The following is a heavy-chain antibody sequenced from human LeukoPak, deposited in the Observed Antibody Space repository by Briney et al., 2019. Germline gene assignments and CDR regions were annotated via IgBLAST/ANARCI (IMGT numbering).Heavy chain of an antibody. CDR2: SNAGNGNT. V-gene: IGHV1-3*02. CDR1: GYTFTSYA. J-gene: IGHJ4*02. D-gene: IGHD3-16*02. CDR3: ARGHRLRLGELSFGPYFDY. Sequence: ASVKVSCKASGYTFTSYAMHWVRQAPGQRLEWMGWSNAGNGNTKYSQEFQGRVTITRDTSASTAYMELSSLRSEDMAVYYCARGHRLRLGELSFGPYFDYWGQGTLVTVSS.